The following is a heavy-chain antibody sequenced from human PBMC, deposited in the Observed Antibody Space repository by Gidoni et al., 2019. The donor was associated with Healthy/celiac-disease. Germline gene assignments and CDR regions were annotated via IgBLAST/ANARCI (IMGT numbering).Heavy chain of an antibody. V-gene: IGHV3-23*01. D-gene: IGHD3-10*01. CDR1: GFSFRNYA. CDR2: ISDNGAYT. CDR3: AKEGPLGVGDS. Sequence: DVYLLESGGGLVPPGGSLRLSCAASGFSFRNYAMSWVRQAPGKGLEWVSAISDNGAYTYYADSMKGRFTISRDNSKNTLYLQMNSLRAEDTALYFCAKEGPLGVGDSWGQGTLVTVSS. J-gene: IGHJ5*01.